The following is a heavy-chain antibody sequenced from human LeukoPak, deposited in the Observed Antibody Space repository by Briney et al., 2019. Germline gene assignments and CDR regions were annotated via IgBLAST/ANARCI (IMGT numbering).Heavy chain of an antibody. Sequence: SETLSLTCTVSGGSISSYYWSWIRQPAGKGLEWIGRIYTSGSTNYNPSLKSRVTMSVDTSKNQFSLKLSSVTAADTAVYYCYSGSYHGAFDIWGQGTMVTVSS. J-gene: IGHJ3*02. CDR3: YSGSYHGAFDI. CDR2: IYTSGST. D-gene: IGHD1-26*01. CDR1: GGSISSYY. V-gene: IGHV4-4*07.